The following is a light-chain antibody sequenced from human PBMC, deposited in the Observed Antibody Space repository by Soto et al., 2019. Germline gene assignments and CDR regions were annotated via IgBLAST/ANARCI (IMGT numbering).Light chain of an antibody. Sequence: DIQMTQSPSSLSASVGDSVTITCRASQIIGKYLNWYQHLPGKAPKLLVYAASRLQTGVPSRFNGSVSGTDFSLTITSLQPEDSATYYCQQSYNMPLTFGRGTKVDI. CDR3: QQSYNMPLT. V-gene: IGKV1-39*01. CDR2: AAS. CDR1: QIIGKY. J-gene: IGKJ4*01.